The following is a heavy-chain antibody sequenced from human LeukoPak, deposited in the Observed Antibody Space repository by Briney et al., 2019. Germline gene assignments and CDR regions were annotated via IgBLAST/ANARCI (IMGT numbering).Heavy chain of an antibody. Sequence: PGGSLRLSCAASGFTFSSYSMNWVRQAPGKGLEWVSSISSSSSYIYYADSVKGRFTISRDNAKNSLYLQMNSLRAEDTAVYYCARGGSGSYSSYPYYYYGMDVWGKGTTVTVSS. J-gene: IGHJ6*04. D-gene: IGHD3-10*01. V-gene: IGHV3-21*01. CDR3: ARGGSGSYSSYPYYYYGMDV. CDR2: ISSSSSYI. CDR1: GFTFSSYS.